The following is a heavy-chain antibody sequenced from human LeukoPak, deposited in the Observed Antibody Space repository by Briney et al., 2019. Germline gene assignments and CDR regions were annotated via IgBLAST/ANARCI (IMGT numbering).Heavy chain of an antibody. CDR1: GFTFSSYS. V-gene: IGHV3-21*01. CDR3: AIDQTRAPVYYFDY. CDR2: ISSSSSYI. J-gene: IGHJ4*02. D-gene: IGHD1-1*01. Sequence: GGSLRLSCAASGFTFSSYSMDWVRQAPGKGLEWVSTISSSSSYIYYADSVKGRFTISRDNAKNSLYLQMNSLRAEDTAVYYCAIDQTRAPVYYFDYWGQGTLVTVSS.